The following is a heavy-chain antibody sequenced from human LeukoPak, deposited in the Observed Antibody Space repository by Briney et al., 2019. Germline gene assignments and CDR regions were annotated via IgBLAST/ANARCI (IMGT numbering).Heavy chain of an antibody. CDR1: GGSISSYY. V-gene: IGHV4-59*08. CDR3: ARHRGYSYGVQFDY. D-gene: IGHD5-18*01. J-gene: IGHJ4*02. CDR2: IYYSGST. Sequence: TSETLSLTCTVPGGSISSYYWSWIRQPPGKGLEWIGYIYYSGSTNYNPSLKSRVTISVDTSKNQFSLKLSSVTAADTAVYYCARHRGYSYGVQFDYWGQGTLVTVSS.